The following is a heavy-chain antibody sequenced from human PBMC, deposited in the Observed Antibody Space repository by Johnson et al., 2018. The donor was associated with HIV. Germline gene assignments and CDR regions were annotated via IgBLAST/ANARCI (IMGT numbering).Heavy chain of an antibody. CDR2: ISYDGSKK. D-gene: IGHD4-23*01. CDR3: ASGEDYGGNYGAFDV. J-gene: IGHJ3*01. V-gene: IGHV3-30*09. CDR1: GFTFSSYA. Sequence: VQLVESGGGVVRPGGSLRLSCAASGFTFSSYAMHWVRQAPGKGLEWVAVISYDGSKKYYADSVKGRFAISRDNSKNTLHLQMNSLRAEDTAVYYCASGEDYGGNYGAFDVWGQGTMVTVSS.